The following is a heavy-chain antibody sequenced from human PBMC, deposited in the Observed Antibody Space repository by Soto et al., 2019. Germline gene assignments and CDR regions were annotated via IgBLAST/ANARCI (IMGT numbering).Heavy chain of an antibody. D-gene: IGHD6-19*01. CDR3: ARVGIAVAGVFGY. J-gene: IGHJ4*02. CDR1: GYTFTSYD. Sequence: XSVKVSCKASGYTFTSYDINWVRQATGQGLEWMGWMNPNSGNTGYAQKFQGRVTITADESTSAAYMELSSLRSDDTAVYYCARVGIAVAGVFGYWGQGTLVTVSS. CDR2: MNPNSGNT. V-gene: IGHV1-8*01.